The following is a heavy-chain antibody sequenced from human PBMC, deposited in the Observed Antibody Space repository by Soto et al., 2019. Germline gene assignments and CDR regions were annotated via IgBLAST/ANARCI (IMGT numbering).Heavy chain of an antibody. CDR3: AKDRSSSSQNFDY. CDR1: GFTFSSYG. D-gene: IGHD6-13*01. J-gene: IGHJ4*02. V-gene: IGHV3-30*18. Sequence: SLRLSCAASGFTFSSYGMHWVRQAPGKGLEWVAVISYDGSNKYYADSVKGRFTISRDNSKNTLYLQMNSLRAEDTAVYYCAKDRSSSSQNFDYWGQGTLVTVSS. CDR2: ISYDGSNK.